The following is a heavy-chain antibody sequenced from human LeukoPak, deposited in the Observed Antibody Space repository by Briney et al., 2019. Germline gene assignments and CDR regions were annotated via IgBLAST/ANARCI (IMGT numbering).Heavy chain of an antibody. Sequence: SVKVSCKASGGTFSSYAISWVRQASGQGLEWMGGIIPIFGTANYAQKFQGRVTITTDESTSTAYMELSSLRSEDTAVYYCARDSLAVAGTFDYWGQGTLVTVSS. CDR2: IIPIFGTA. V-gene: IGHV1-69*05. CDR3: ARDSLAVAGTFDY. D-gene: IGHD6-19*01. J-gene: IGHJ4*02. CDR1: GGTFSSYA.